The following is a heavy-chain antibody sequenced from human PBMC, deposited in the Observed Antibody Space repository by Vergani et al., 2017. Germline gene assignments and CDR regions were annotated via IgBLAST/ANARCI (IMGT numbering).Heavy chain of an antibody. D-gene: IGHD2-15*01. CDR3: AKEDCSGGSCYLSLNAFDI. J-gene: IGHJ3*02. V-gene: IGHV3-23*04. CDR1: GFTFSSYA. CDR2: ISGSGGST. Sequence: VQLVETGGGLIQPGGSLRLSCAASGFTFSSYAMSWVRQAPGKGLEWVSAISGSGGSTYYADSVKGRFTISRDNSKNTLYLQMNSLRAEDTAVYYCAKEDCSGGSCYLSLNAFDIWGQGTMVTVSS.